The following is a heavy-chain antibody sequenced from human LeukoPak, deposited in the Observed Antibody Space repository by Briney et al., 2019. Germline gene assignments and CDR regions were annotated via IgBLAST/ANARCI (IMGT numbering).Heavy chain of an antibody. V-gene: IGHV3-11*01. CDR2: IGTRGRPL. J-gene: IGHJ4*02. CDR3: ARRALGPIGAFDH. D-gene: IGHD5-12*01. Sequence: GGSLRLTCVVSGFTFRDHYMAWVRQAPGQGLEWIAYIGTRGRPLYFAHYMKGRISASRDEGLNSLFLQMERLTVEDTAMHYCARRALGPIGAFDHWGQRALVPVSS. CDR1: GFTFRDHY.